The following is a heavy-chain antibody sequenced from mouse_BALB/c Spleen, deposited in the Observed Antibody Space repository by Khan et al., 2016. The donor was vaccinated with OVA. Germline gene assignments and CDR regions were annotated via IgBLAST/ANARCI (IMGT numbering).Heavy chain of an antibody. CDR3: ARSYDGAWFAY. V-gene: IGHV1-77*01. D-gene: IGHD1-1*01. J-gene: IGHJ3*01. CDR1: GYTFTDYV. Sequence: VQLQQSGPELVKPGASVKMSCKAPGYTFTDYVITWVNQRTGQGLEWIGEIYPGSGRTYYNERFKDKATLTADKSSNTAYMQLSGLTSEDSAVFFCARSYDGAWFAYWGQGTLVTVSA. CDR2: IYPGSGRT.